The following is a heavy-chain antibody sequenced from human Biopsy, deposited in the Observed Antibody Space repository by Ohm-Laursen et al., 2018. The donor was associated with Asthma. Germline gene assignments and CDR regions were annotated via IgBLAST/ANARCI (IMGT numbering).Heavy chain of an antibody. CDR1: GFTFSSYG. CDR2: VSYDGSIK. CDR3: ARVDGVVEAATRLGGMDV. J-gene: IGHJ6*02. Sequence: SLRLSCTASGFTFSSYGMHWVRQTPGKGLEWVAVVSYDGSIKYYVDSMKGRFTISRDNSKNTLYLQMNSLSAGDSAVYYCARVDGVVEAATRLGGMDVWGQGTTVTVSS. V-gene: IGHV3-30*03. D-gene: IGHD2-15*01.